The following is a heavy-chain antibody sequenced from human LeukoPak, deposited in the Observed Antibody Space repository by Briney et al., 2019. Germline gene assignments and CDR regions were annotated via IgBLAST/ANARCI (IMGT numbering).Heavy chain of an antibody. D-gene: IGHD3-22*01. CDR2: ISSSGSTI. V-gene: IGHV3-48*03. Sequence: PGGSLRLSCAASGFTFSSYEMNWVRQAPGKGLEWVSYISSSGSTIYYADSVKGRFTISRDNSKNTLYLQMNSLRAEDTAVYYCAKDDYYDTSGYRDWGQGTLVTVSS. CDR3: AKDDYYDTSGYRD. J-gene: IGHJ4*02. CDR1: GFTFSSYE.